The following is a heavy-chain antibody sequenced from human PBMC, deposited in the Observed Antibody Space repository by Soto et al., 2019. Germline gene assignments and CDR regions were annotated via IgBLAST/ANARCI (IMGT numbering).Heavy chain of an antibody. J-gene: IGHJ6*02. D-gene: IGHD3-3*01. CDR3: ARDRQYYDFWSGPSFSDRYYGMDV. CDR1: GFTFSSYG. CDR2: IWYDGSNK. V-gene: IGHV3-33*01. Sequence: GGSLRLSCAASGFTFSSYGMHWVRQAPGKGLEWVAVIWYDGSNKYYADSVKGRFTISRDNSKNTLYLQMNSLRAEDTAVYYCARDRQYYDFWSGPSFSDRYYGMDVWGQGTTVTVSS.